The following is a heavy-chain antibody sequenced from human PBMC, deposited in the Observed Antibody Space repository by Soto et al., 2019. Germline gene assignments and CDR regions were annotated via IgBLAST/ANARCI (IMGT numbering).Heavy chain of an antibody. D-gene: IGHD3-16*02. CDR1: GGSISSGGYY. V-gene: IGHV4-31*01. J-gene: IGHJ5*02. CDR3: ERDRMAAGYTSNGFDP. Sequence: QVQLQESGPGLVKPSQTLSLTCTVSGGSISSGGYYWSWIRQHPGKGLVWIGYIYYSGSTYYNPSLKGPATLSVDTARNLFGLKLSAVSAPDRAVYYCERDRMAAGYTSNGFDPSGQGTLVT. CDR2: IYYSGST.